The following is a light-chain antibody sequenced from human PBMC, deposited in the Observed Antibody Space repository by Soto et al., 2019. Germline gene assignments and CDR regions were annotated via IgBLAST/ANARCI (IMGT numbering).Light chain of an antibody. CDR1: QSVSSSY. CDR3: QQYGSSQYT. V-gene: IGKV3-20*01. Sequence: EIVLTQSPGTPSLSPGERATISCRASQSVSSSYLAWYQQKPGQAPRLLIYGASIRAAGIPDRFSGSGSGTDFTLTISSLEPEDVAVYYCQQYGSSQYTFGQGTKLEIK. CDR2: GAS. J-gene: IGKJ2*01.